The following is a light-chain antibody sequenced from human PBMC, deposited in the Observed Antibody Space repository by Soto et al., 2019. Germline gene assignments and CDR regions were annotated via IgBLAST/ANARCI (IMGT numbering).Light chain of an antibody. CDR1: QTVGRY. J-gene: IGKJ4*01. V-gene: IGKV3-11*01. CDR3: HQRSKWPLT. CDR2: DAS. Sequence: EIVLTQSPATLSLSPGDRVTLSCRASQTVGRYLSWYQHSPGQGPRLLVYDASNRATDIPARFSGSGSGTDFTLTISSLDPEDFAVYYCHQRSKWPLTFGGGTKVDIK.